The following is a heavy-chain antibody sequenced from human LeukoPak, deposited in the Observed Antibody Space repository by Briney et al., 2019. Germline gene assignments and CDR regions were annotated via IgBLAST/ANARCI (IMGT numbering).Heavy chain of an antibody. D-gene: IGHD3-10*01. V-gene: IGHV3-33*01. CDR2: VWNDGSNK. Sequence: GGSLRLSCAASGFTFSIYGMHWVRQAPGKGLEWVAVVWNDGSNKYYADSVKGRFTISRDNSKNTLYLQMNSLRAEDTAVYSCARASGPFDYWGQGTLVTVSS. J-gene: IGHJ4*02. CDR3: ARASGPFDY. CDR1: GFTFSIYG.